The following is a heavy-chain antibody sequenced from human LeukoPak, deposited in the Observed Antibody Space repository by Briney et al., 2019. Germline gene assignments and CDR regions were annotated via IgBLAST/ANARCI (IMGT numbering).Heavy chain of an antibody. Sequence: GASVKVSCKPSGYTFTDYSIHWLRQVPGQGPEWIGWINPKNGGTNYQGRVTMTRDTSITTAYMELSSLRSDDTAVYYCARDLYCNSAKCYSNWFDTWGQGTLVTVSS. CDR1: GYTFTDYS. D-gene: IGHD2/OR15-2a*01. J-gene: IGHJ5*02. CDR3: ARDLYCNSAKCYSNWFDT. V-gene: IGHV1-2*02. CDR2: INPKNGGT.